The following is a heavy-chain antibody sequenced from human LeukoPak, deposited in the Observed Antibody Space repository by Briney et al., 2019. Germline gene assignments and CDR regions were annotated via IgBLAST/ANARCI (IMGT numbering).Heavy chain of an antibody. J-gene: IGHJ5*02. Sequence: GSLRLSCAASGFTFSAYWMTWVRQPPGKGLEWVANIRQDSSESYYVDSVKGRFTISRDNAKNTVYLQMSSLRAEDTAVYYCAREGVFCVRNCISNSGARFDPWGQGTLVTVSS. CDR3: AREGVFCVRNCISNSGARFDP. CDR2: IRQDSSES. D-gene: IGHD2-2*01. CDR1: GFTFSAYW. V-gene: IGHV3-7*01.